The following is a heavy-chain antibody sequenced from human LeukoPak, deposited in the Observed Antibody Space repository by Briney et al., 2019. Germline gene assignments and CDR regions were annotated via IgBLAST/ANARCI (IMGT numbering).Heavy chain of an antibody. CDR2: IYYSGST. J-gene: IGHJ4*02. Sequence: SETLSLTCTVSGGSISSGGYYWSWIRQHPGKGLEWIEYIYYSGSTYYNPSLKSRVTISVDTSKNQFSLKLSSVTAADTAVYYCARVQRITMVRGDLGPAKWGQGTLVTVSS. V-gene: IGHV4-31*03. D-gene: IGHD3-10*01. CDR1: GGSISSGGYY. CDR3: ARVQRITMVRGDLGPAK.